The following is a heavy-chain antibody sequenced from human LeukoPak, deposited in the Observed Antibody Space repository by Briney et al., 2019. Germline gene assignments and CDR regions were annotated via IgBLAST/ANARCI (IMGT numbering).Heavy chain of an antibody. CDR1: GGSISSSSYY. CDR2: IYYSGST. J-gene: IGHJ4*02. V-gene: IGHV4-39*01. Sequence: SETLSLTCTVSGGSISSSSYYWGWIRQPPGKGLEWIGSIYYSGSTYYNPSLKSRVTISVDTSKNQFSLKLSSVTAADTAVYYCAGPLYGSGSYMVDYWGQGTLVTVSS. CDR3: AGPLYGSGSYMVDY. D-gene: IGHD3-10*01.